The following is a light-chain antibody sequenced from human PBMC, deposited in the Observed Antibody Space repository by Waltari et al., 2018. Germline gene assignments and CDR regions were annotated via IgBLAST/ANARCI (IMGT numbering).Light chain of an antibody. CDR2: DIN. CDR1: SGDVGGYNY. V-gene: IGLV2-11*01. Sequence: QSALTQPRSVSGSPGQSVTLSCIGTSGDVGGYNYVSWYQHHSGQAPKLIIYDINKRPSGVPDRFSGSRSGNTASLTISRLQAEDEADYYCSSYAGSDTFVVLGGGTKVTVL. CDR3: SSYAGSDTFVV. J-gene: IGLJ2*01.